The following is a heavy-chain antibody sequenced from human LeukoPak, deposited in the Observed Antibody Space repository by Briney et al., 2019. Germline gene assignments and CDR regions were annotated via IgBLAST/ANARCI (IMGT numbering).Heavy chain of an antibody. V-gene: IGHV3-23*01. CDR1: GFTFSRYA. Sequence: GGSLRLSCAASGFTFSRYAMNWVRQAPGKGLEWVSVISGSGGSTYYADSVKGRFSISRDNAKNSLYLQMNSLRAEDTAVYYCAKETDYSHPNWFDPWGQGILVTVSS. D-gene: IGHD4-11*01. CDR3: AKETDYSHPNWFDP. J-gene: IGHJ5*02. CDR2: ISGSGGST.